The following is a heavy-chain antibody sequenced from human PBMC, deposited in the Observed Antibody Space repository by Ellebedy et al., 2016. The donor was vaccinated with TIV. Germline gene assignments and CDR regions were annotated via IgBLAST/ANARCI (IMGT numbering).Heavy chain of an antibody. CDR3: AADRSISWYFF. CDR1: GDSMSSWNLY. V-gene: IGHV4-39*07. Sequence: MPSETLSLTCTVSGDSMSSWNLYWGWVRPAPGEGLQWIGSIYSTWNKYYNPSLESRVSMSIDTSKNQFSLKLTSVTAADTAVYYCAADRSISWYFFWGQGTLVTVSS. CDR2: IYSTWNK. J-gene: IGHJ4*02. D-gene: IGHD6-13*01.